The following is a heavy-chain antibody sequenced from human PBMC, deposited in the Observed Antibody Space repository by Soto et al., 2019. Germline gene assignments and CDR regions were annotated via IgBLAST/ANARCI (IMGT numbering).Heavy chain of an antibody. Sequence: GGPLRLCCAASGVTFSSYGMHWVRQAPGKGLEWVAVISYDGSNKYYADSVKGRFTISRDNSKNTLYLQMNSLRAEDTAVYYCAKDQRAVAGTVADYWGQGTLVTVSS. J-gene: IGHJ4*02. D-gene: IGHD6-19*01. V-gene: IGHV3-30*18. CDR1: GVTFSSYG. CDR2: ISYDGSNK. CDR3: AKDQRAVAGTVADY.